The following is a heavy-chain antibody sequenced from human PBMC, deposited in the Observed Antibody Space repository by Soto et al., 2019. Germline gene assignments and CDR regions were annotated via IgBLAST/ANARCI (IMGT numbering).Heavy chain of an antibody. V-gene: IGHV3-23*01. Sequence: GGSLRLSCAASGFIFSSYAMSWVRQAPGKGLEWVSAISGSGGSTYYADSVKGRFTISRDNSKNTLYLQMNSLRAEDTAVYYWAKDLTPTVTTLRYCYSGMDVWGQGATVTVSS. CDR1: GFIFSSYA. CDR2: ISGSGGST. CDR3: AKDLTPTVTTLRYCYSGMDV. D-gene: IGHD4-17*01. J-gene: IGHJ6*01.